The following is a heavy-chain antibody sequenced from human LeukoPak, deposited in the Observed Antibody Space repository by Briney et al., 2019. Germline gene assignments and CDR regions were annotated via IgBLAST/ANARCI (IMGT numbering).Heavy chain of an antibody. J-gene: IGHJ4*02. CDR1: GFSVSSNY. V-gene: IGHV3-53*01. CDR2: MYPGDNT. Sequence: GGSLRLSCVASGFSVSSNYMSWVRQAPGKGLEWVSVMYPGDNTYYADSVRGRFTISRDNSKNTVYVQMNSLRVEDTAVYYCARGDGYNYFIHWGQGTLVTVSS. D-gene: IGHD5-24*01. CDR3: ARGDGYNYFIH.